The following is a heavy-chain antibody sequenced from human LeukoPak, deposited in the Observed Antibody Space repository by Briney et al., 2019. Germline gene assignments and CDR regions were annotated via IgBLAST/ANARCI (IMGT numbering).Heavy chain of an antibody. CDR3: AKDRGAYSSSWYDSFDP. V-gene: IGHV3-23*01. Sequence: PGGSLRLSCAGSGFPFSIHGMNWVRQAPGKGLEWVPGISPGGGPTYYADSVKGRFTISRDDSKNTLYLQMNSLRAEDTAVYYCAKDRGAYSSSWYDSFDPWGQGTLVTVSS. J-gene: IGHJ5*02. CDR2: ISPGGGPT. D-gene: IGHD6-13*01. CDR1: GFPFSIHG.